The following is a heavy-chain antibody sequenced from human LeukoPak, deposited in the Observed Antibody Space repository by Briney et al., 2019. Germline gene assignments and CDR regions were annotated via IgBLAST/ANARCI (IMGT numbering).Heavy chain of an antibody. Sequence: GGSLRLSCAASGFTFEDYGMNWVRQAPGKGLEWVSYISSSGSTIYYADSVKGRFTISRDNAKNSLYLQMNSLRAEDTAVYYCAELGITMIGGVWGKGTTVTISS. D-gene: IGHD3-10*02. CDR2: ISSSGSTI. CDR1: GFTFEDYG. J-gene: IGHJ6*04. V-gene: IGHV3-48*03. CDR3: AELGITMIGGV.